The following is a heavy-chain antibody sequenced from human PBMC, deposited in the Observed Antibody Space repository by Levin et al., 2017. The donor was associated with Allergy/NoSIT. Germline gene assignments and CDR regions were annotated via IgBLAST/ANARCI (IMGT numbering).Heavy chain of an antibody. V-gene: IGHV1-69*13. J-gene: IGHJ4*02. CDR1: GGTFSSYA. D-gene: IGHD5-12*01. CDR3: ASNGVATIPGIFDY. Sequence: SVKVSCKASGGTFSSYAISWVRQAPGQGLEWMGGIIPIFGTANYAQKFQGRVTITADESTSTAYMELSSLRSEDTAVYYCASNGVATIPGIFDYWGQGTLVTVSS. CDR2: IIPIFGTA.